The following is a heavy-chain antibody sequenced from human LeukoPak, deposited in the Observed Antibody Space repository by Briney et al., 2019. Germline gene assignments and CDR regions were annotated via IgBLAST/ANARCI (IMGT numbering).Heavy chain of an antibody. V-gene: IGHV3-21*01. CDR1: GFTFSNHW. Sequence: GGSLRLSCAASGFTFSNHWMNWVRQAPGKGLEWVASIGATQTYIYYADSVKGRFTVSRDNAEKSVYLQMNNLRAEDTGVYCGRDLKVPGPADFDYWGQGTLVTVSS. J-gene: IGHJ4*02. CDR2: IGATQTYI. D-gene: IGHD6-19*01. CDR3: GRDLKVPGPADFDY.